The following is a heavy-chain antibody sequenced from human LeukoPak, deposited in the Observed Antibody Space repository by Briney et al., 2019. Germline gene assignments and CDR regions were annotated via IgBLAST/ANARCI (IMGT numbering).Heavy chain of an antibody. CDR2: IYYSGST. Sequence: PSETLSLTCTVSGGSISSYYWSWIRQPPGKGLEWIGYIYYSGSTNYNPSLKSRVTISVDTSKNQFSLKVNSVTAADTAVYYCARGNSGSFVGDYYYYMDVWGKGTTVTVSS. J-gene: IGHJ6*03. D-gene: IGHD1-26*01. V-gene: IGHV4-59*12. CDR1: GGSISSYY. CDR3: ARGNSGSFVGDYYYYMDV.